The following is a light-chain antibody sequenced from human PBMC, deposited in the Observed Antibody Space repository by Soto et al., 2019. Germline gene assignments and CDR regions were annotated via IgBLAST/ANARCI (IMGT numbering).Light chain of an antibody. V-gene: IGKV3-15*01. CDR2: GAS. Sequence: EIVMTQSPATLSVSPGERATLSCRASQSVSSNVAWYQQKPGQAPRLLIYGASTRATGIPARFRGSGSGTEFTLTISSLQSEDFAVYYCQQYNNWPPLTFGGGTKVEI. CDR1: QSVSSN. J-gene: IGKJ4*01. CDR3: QQYNNWPPLT.